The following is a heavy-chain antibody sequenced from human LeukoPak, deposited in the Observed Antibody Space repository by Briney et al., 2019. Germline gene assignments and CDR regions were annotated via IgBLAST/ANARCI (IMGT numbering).Heavy chain of an antibody. D-gene: IGHD6-13*01. Sequence: GRSLRLSCAASGFTFSSCGIHWVRQAPGKGLEWAAVIWYDGTNKYYADSVKGRFTISRDNSKNTLYLQMNSLRAEDTAVYYCAKDRGSSWYPDFDYWGQGTLVTVSS. J-gene: IGHJ4*02. CDR3: AKDRGSSWYPDFDY. CDR2: IWYDGTNK. V-gene: IGHV3-33*06. CDR1: GFTFSSCG.